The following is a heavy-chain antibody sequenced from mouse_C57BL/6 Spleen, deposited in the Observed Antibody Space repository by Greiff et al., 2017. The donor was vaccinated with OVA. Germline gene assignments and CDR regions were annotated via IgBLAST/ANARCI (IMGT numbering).Heavy chain of an antibody. D-gene: IGHD2-3*01. J-gene: IGHJ2*01. V-gene: IGHV3-1*01. CDR2: ISYSGST. Sequence: EVNLVESGPGMVKPSQSLSLTCTVTGYSITSGYDWHWIRHFPGNKLEWMGYISYSGSTNYNPSLKSRISITHDTSKNHFFLKLNSVTTEDTATYYCARGGLLPFDYWGQGTTLTVSS. CDR3: ARGGLLPFDY. CDR1: GYSITSGYD.